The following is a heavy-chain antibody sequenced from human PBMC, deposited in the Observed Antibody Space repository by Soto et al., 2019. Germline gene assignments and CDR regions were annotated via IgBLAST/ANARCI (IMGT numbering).Heavy chain of an antibody. Sequence: GGSLRLSCAASGFTFSSYGMHWVRQAPGKGLEWVAVISYDGSNKYYADSVKGRFTISRDNSKNTLYLQMNSLRAEDTAVYYCAKGAQRDYYYDSSGYYFDYWGQGTLVTVSS. CDR3: AKGAQRDYYYDSSGYYFDY. J-gene: IGHJ4*02. D-gene: IGHD3-22*01. CDR1: GFTFSSYG. CDR2: ISYDGSNK. V-gene: IGHV3-30*18.